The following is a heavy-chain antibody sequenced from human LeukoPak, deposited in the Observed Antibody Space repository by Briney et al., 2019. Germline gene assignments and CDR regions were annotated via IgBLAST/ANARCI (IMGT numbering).Heavy chain of an antibody. Sequence: PGRSLRLSCAASGFTFDDYAMRWVRHAPGKGLEWVSGISWNSGSIGYADSVKGRFTISRDNAKNSLYLQMNSLRAEDTAVYYCATGLRFLEWLLLGEYFQHWGQGTLVTVSS. D-gene: IGHD3-3*01. CDR2: ISWNSGSI. V-gene: IGHV3-9*01. J-gene: IGHJ1*01. CDR1: GFTFDDYA. CDR3: ATGLRFLEWLLLGEYFQH.